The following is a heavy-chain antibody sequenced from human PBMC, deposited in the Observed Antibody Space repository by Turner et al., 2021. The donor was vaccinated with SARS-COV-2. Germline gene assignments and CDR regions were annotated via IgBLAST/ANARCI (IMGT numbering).Heavy chain of an antibody. J-gene: IGHJ6*02. CDR2: FYTIGSI. Sequence: PGLVRPSETLSLTCTVSGGSISSKSWSWIRPSPGRGLEWLGYFYTIGSIDYNPTLRSRVTISVDTSKNQLSLNLISMTAADTAVYYCARHQGSTSGYDHGMNVWGQGTAVIVSS. CDR3: ARHQGSTSGYDHGMNV. D-gene: IGHD1-1*01. V-gene: IGHV4-59*08. CDR1: GGSISSKS.